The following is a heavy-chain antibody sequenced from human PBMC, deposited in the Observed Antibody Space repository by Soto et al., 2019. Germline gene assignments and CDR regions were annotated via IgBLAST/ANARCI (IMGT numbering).Heavy chain of an antibody. J-gene: IGHJ6*02. CDR2: INAGKGNT. Sequence: QVQLVQSGAEVKKPGASVKVSCKASGYTFTSYAMHWVRQAPGQRLEWMGWINAGKGNTKYSQKFQGRVTITRDTSASTAYMALSSLRSEDTAVYYCASDTAPSDVWGQGTTVTVSS. V-gene: IGHV1-3*01. CDR3: ASDTAPSDV. D-gene: IGHD4-17*01. CDR1: GYTFTSYA.